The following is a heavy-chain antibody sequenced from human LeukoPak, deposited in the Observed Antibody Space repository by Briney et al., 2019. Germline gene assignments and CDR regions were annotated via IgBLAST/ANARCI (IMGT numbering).Heavy chain of an antibody. Sequence: PSQTLSLTCTVSGGSISSGGYHWSWIRQHPGKGLEWIGYIYYSGSTYYNPSLKSRVTISVDTSKNQFSLKLSSVTAADTAVYYCARDRRGYSGYDGYGGYYGMDVWGKGTTVTVSS. D-gene: IGHD5-12*01. CDR1: GGSISSGGYH. V-gene: IGHV4-31*03. J-gene: IGHJ6*04. CDR2: IYYSGST. CDR3: ARDRRGYSGYDGYGGYYGMDV.